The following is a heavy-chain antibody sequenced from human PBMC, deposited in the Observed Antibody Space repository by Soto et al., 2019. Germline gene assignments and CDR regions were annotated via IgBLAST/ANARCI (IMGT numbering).Heavy chain of an antibody. V-gene: IGHV3-30*18. CDR3: AKLVIGYCSGNTCDDY. CDR1: GFTFSYG. Sequence: VQLLESGGGLIQPGGSLRLSCAASGFTFSYGIHWLRQAPGKGLEWVAYISYDSSNKFYGDSVKGRFTISRDNSKKTQSLQMNSLRAEDTAVYYCAKLVIGYCSGNTCDDYWGQGTLVAVSS. D-gene: IGHD2-15*01. CDR2: ISYDSSNK. J-gene: IGHJ4*02.